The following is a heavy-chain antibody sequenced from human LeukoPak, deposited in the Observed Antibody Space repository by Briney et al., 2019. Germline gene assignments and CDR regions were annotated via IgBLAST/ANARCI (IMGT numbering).Heavy chain of an antibody. CDR2: INHSGST. Sequence: SETLSLTCAVYGGSFSGYYWSWIRQPPGKGLEWIGEINHSGSTNYNPSLKSRVTISVDTSKNQFSLKLSSVTAADTAVYYCASATTKGGSGYRHYVGRWFDPWGQGTLVTVSS. CDR1: GGSFSGYY. D-gene: IGHD3-22*01. V-gene: IGHV4-34*01. J-gene: IGHJ5*02. CDR3: ASATTKGGSGYRHYVGRWFDP.